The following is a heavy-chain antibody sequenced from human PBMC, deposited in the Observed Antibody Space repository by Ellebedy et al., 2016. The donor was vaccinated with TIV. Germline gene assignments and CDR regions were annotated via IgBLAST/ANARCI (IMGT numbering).Heavy chain of an antibody. CDR1: GGTFSSYA. D-gene: IGHD6-13*01. V-gene: IGHV1-69*06. CDR2: IIPIFGTA. CDR3: ASLRIAAADPYYYGMDV. Sequence: SVKVSCXASGGTFSSYAISWVRQAPGQGLEWMGGIIPIFGTANYAQKFQGRVTITADKSTSTAYMELSSLRSEDTAVYYCASLRIAAADPYYYGMDVWGQGTTVTVSS. J-gene: IGHJ6*02.